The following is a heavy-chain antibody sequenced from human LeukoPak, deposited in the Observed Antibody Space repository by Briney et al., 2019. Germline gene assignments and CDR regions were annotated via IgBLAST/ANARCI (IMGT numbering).Heavy chain of an antibody. CDR1: GGSFSGYY. V-gene: IGHV4-34*01. Sequence: SETLSLTCAVYGGSFSGYYWSWIRQPPGKGLEWIGEINHSGSTNYNPSLKSRVTISVDTSKNQFSLKLSSVTAADTAVYYCARGRSGSFTIFGVVPAPMDVWGQGTTVTVSS. CDR2: INHSGST. CDR3: ARGRSGSFTIFGVVPAPMDV. J-gene: IGHJ6*02. D-gene: IGHD3-3*01.